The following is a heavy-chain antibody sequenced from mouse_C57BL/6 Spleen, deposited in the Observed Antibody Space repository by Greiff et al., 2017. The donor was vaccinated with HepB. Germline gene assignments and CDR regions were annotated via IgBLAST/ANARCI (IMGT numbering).Heavy chain of an antibody. CDR1: GYAFTNYL. CDR3: ARGGYGSRLYYFDY. CDR2: INPGSGGT. V-gene: IGHV1-54*01. Sequence: QVQLKESGAELVRPGTSVKVSCKASGYAFTNYLIEWVKQRPGQGLEWIGVINPGSGGTNYNEKFKGKATLTADKSSSTAYMQLSSLTSEDSAVYFCARGGYGSRLYYFDYWGQGTTLTVSS. J-gene: IGHJ2*01. D-gene: IGHD1-1*01.